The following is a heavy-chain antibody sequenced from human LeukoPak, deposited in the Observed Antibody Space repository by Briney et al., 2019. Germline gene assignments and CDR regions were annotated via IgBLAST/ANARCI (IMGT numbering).Heavy chain of an antibody. D-gene: IGHD4-17*01. CDR3: ARSYAMTTVTTVVRGSRNHAKDY. CDR1: GFTFSSYS. V-gene: IGHV3-48*02. Sequence: GSLRLSCAASGFTFSSYSMNWVRQAPGKGLEWVSYISSSSSTIYYADSVKGRFTISRDNAKNSLYLQMNSLRDEDTAVYYCARSYAMTTVTTVVRGSRNHAKDYWGQGTLVTVSS. J-gene: IGHJ4*02. CDR2: ISSSSSTI.